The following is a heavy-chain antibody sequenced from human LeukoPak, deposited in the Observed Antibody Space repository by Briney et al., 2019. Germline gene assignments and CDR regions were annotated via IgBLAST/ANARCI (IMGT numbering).Heavy chain of an antibody. Sequence: PSETLSLTCAVYGGSFSGYYWSWIRQPPGKGLEWIGEINHRGSTNYNPSLKSRVTISVETSKNQFSLKLSSVTAADTAVYYCARPPHCIGGSCYYWYFDLWGRGTLVTVSS. V-gene: IGHV4-34*01. CDR2: INHRGST. D-gene: IGHD2-15*01. J-gene: IGHJ2*01. CDR3: ARPPHCIGGSCYYWYFDL. CDR1: GGSFSGYY.